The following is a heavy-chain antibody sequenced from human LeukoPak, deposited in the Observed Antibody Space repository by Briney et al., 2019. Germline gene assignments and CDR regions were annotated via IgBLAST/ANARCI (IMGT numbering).Heavy chain of an antibody. CDR2: IKSETDGGTT. D-gene: IGHD3-22*01. J-gene: IGHJ4*02. CDR1: GFTFSNAW. CDR3: CSGYYVFDY. Sequence: PGGPLRLSCAASGFTFSNAWMSWVRQAPGKGLEWVGRIKSETDGGTTDYAAPVKGRFTISRDDSKNTLYLQMNSLKTEDTAVYYCCSGYYVFDYWGQGTLVTVSS. V-gene: IGHV3-15*01.